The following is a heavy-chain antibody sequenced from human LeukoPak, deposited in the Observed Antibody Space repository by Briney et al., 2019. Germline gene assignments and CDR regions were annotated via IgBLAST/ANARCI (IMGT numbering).Heavy chain of an antibody. V-gene: IGHV4-34*01. D-gene: IGHD3-3*01. J-gene: IGHJ4*02. Sequence: SETLSLTCAVYGGSFSGYYWSWIRQPPGKGLEWIGEINHSGSTNYNPSLKSRVTISVDTSKNQFSLKLSSVTAADTAVYYCARNVRDYDFWSGFEYYFDYWGQRTLVTVSS. CDR2: INHSGST. CDR3: ARNVRDYDFWSGFEYYFDY. CDR1: GGSFSGYY.